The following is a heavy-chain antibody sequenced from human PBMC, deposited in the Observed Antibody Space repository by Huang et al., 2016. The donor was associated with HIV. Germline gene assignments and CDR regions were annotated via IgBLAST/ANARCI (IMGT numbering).Heavy chain of an antibody. D-gene: IGHD6-19*01. Sequence: QVQLVQSGAEVEKPGASVHLSCTASGFNFLTYALHWVRQAPGQRLEGMGWINGDGLTKYSQKCQGRVTITRDRSASTVYVDFKSLTYEDTAVYYCARDKEAGTPFFDPWGQGTLVTVSS. J-gene: IGHJ5*02. CDR3: ARDKEAGTPFFDP. CDR2: INGDGLT. CDR1: GFNFLTYA. V-gene: IGHV1-3*01.